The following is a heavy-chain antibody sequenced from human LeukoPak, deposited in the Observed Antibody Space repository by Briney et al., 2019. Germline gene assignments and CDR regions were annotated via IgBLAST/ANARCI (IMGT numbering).Heavy chain of an antibody. CDR3: ARGEYGYYYGSGTYFDY. Sequence: SETLSLTCTVSGGSMSSYYWSWIRQPPGKGLEWIGYIYYTGSTNYNPSLKSRVTISVDTSKNQYSLKLSSVTAADTAVYYCARGEYGYYYGSGTYFDYWGQGTLVTVSS. V-gene: IGHV4-59*01. CDR1: GGSMSSYY. CDR2: IYYTGST. J-gene: IGHJ4*02. D-gene: IGHD3-10*01.